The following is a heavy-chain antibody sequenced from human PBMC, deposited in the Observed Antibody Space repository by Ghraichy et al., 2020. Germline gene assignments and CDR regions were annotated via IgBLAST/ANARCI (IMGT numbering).Heavy chain of an antibody. V-gene: IGHV3-7*03. Sequence: GGSLRLSCAASGFSFSRYWMSWVRQAPGKGLEWVANIREDGGQTYYVDSVKGRFTISRDNAKNSVYLEMNSLRAEDTAVYFCGYYDIIGFFDYWGQGILVTVSS. CDR2: IREDGGQT. CDR3: GYYDIIGFFDY. D-gene: IGHD3-22*01. CDR1: GFSFSRYW. J-gene: IGHJ4*02.